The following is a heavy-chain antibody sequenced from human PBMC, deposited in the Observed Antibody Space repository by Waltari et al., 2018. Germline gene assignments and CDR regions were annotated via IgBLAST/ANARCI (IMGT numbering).Heavy chain of an antibody. CDR1: GFTFSSYA. D-gene: IGHD4-17*01. V-gene: IGHV3-23*01. Sequence: EVQLLESGGGLVQPGGSLRLSCAASGFTFSSYAMSWVRQAPGKGLVWFSAIRGSVGRTYSADSVKGRFTSSSDNSKNTLYLQMNSLRAEDTAVYYCAKVPTVVTPRDYWGQGTLVTVSS. CDR2: IRGSVGRT. CDR3: AKVPTVVTPRDY. J-gene: IGHJ4*02.